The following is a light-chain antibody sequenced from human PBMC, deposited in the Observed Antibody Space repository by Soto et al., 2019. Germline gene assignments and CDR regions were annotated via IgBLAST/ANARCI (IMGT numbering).Light chain of an antibody. CDR3: QQRQYWPPIT. V-gene: IGKV1-39*01. CDR1: QSISTY. Sequence: DIQMTQSPSSLSASVGDRVTITCRASQSISTYLNWYHQKPGKAPNLLIYDASRLQSGVPSRFSGSGSGTDFTLTISSLEPEDFAIYYCQQRQYWPPITFGQGTRLEIK. J-gene: IGKJ5*01. CDR2: DAS.